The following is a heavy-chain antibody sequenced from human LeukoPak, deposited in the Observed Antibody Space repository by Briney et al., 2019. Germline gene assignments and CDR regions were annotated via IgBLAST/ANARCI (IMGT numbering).Heavy chain of an antibody. D-gene: IGHD6-13*01. Sequence: SETLSLTCAVSGGSISSSNWWSWVRQPPGQGLEWIGEIYHSGSTNYNPSLKSRVTISVDKSKNQFSLKLSSVTAADTAVYYCARVRTAAGTKRFDPWGQGTLVTVSS. CDR2: IYHSGST. CDR1: GGSISSSNW. J-gene: IGHJ5*02. V-gene: IGHV4-4*02. CDR3: ARVRTAAGTKRFDP.